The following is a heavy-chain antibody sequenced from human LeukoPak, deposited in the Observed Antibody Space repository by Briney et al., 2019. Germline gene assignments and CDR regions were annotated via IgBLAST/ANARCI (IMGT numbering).Heavy chain of an antibody. Sequence: GGSLRLSCLTSGFTLSTNAMSWVRQAPGKGLEWISGISGSGASTYYADSVKGRFTISRDDSRNTLYLQMNSLRGDDTAVYYCAKDVGKWESLHFFDYRGQGTLVTVSS. J-gene: IGHJ4*02. D-gene: IGHD1-26*01. V-gene: IGHV3-23*01. CDR1: GFTLSTNA. CDR3: AKDVGKWESLHFFDY. CDR2: ISGSGAST.